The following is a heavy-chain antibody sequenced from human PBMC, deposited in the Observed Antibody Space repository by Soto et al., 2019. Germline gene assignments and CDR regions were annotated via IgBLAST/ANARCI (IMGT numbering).Heavy chain of an antibody. CDR3: ARRYCRSTNCYAFDD. J-gene: IGHJ4*02. CDR2: ISKSGTYM. V-gene: IGHV3-21*01. D-gene: IGHD2-2*01. CDR1: GFTFNNYS. Sequence: EVQLVESGGGLVKPGGSLRLSCAASGFTFNNYSMNWVRQAPGKGLEWVSSISKSGTYMYYGDSMKGRFTISRDNAKNSLFLQMNSLRAEDTAVYYCARRYCRSTNCYAFDDWGQGTLVTVSS.